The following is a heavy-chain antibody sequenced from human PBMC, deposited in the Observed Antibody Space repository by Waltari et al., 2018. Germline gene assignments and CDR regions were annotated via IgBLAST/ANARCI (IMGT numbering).Heavy chain of an antibody. D-gene: IGHD1-26*01. V-gene: IGHV4-39*07. CDR2: IYYSGST. J-gene: IGHJ4*02. CDR3: ARDSGSYKGVY. Sequence: QLQLQESGPGLVKPSETLSLTCTVSGGSISSSSYYWGWIRQPPGKGLEWIGSIYYSGSTYYNPSLKSRVTISVDTSKNQFSLKLSSVTAADTAVYYCARDSGSYKGVYWGQGTLVTVSS. CDR1: GGSISSSSYY.